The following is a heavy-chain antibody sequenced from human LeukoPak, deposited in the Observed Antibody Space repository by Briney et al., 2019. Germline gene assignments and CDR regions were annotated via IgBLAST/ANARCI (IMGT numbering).Heavy chain of an antibody. CDR1: GFTFDDYA. D-gene: IGHD6-13*01. CDR3: AKAYSSSYYYGMDV. V-gene: IGHV3-9*01. Sequence: GGSLRLSCAASGFTFDDYAMHWVRQAPGKGLEWVSGISWNSGSIGYADSVKGRFTISRDNAKNSLYLQMNSLRAEDTALYYCAKAYSSSYYYGMDVWGQGTTVTVSS. J-gene: IGHJ6*02. CDR2: ISWNSGSI.